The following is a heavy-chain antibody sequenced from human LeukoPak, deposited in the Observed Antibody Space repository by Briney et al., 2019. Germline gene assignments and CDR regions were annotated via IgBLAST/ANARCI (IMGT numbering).Heavy chain of an antibody. CDR3: ATWDHLFDN. V-gene: IGHV4-4*07. D-gene: IGHD1-26*01. CDR1: GASLTIYY. Sequence: PSETLSLTCSVSGASLTIYYWNWIRQPAGKGLEWIGRYASGSTTHNHSLKSQFTMSIDTSKNQISLKLRSETPEYTAVCYCATWDHLFDNWGQRTLVSVTT. J-gene: IGHJ4*02. CDR2: YASGST.